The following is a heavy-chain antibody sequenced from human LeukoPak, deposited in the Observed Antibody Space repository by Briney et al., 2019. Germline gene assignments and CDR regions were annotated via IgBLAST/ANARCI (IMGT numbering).Heavy chain of an antibody. J-gene: IGHJ4*02. CDR1: GFAFSAYG. Sequence: GRSLRLSCAGSGFAFSAYGMRWVRQAPGKGLEWVALIWHDGTNEKYADSVKGRFTISRDNSMDTLYLQMNSLRAEDTAVYYCARWSRYSSGWYELDYWGQGILVTVSS. CDR2: IWHDGTNE. V-gene: IGHV3-33*01. D-gene: IGHD6-19*01. CDR3: ARWSRYSSGWYELDY.